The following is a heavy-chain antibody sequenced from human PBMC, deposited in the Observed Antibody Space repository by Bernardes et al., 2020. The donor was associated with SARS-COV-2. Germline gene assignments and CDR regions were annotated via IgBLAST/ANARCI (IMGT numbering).Heavy chain of an antibody. CDR3: ARQVDTSLDWYFDV. CDR1: GGSVSSGSYY. D-gene: IGHD5-18*01. V-gene: IGHV4-39*01. CDR2: IYYSGST. Sequence: SETLSLTCTVSGGSVSSGSYYWVWIRQPPGKGLERIGSIYYSGSTHYNPSLKSRVTISVDTSKNQFSLRLRSVTAADTAVYYCARQVDTSLDWYFDVWGRGTLVTVSS. J-gene: IGHJ2*01.